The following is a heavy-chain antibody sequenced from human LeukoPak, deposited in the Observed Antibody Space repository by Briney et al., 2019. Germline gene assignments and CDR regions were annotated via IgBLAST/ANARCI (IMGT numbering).Heavy chain of an antibody. Sequence: GGSLRLSCAASGFTFSSYWMSWVRQAPGKGLEWVANIKHDGSEKYYVDSVKGRFTISRDNAKNSLYLQMNSLRAEDTAVYYCVYSGDYEKGYWGQGTLVTVPS. V-gene: IGHV3-7*01. D-gene: IGHD4-17*01. CDR1: GFTFSSYW. CDR3: VYSGDYEKGY. J-gene: IGHJ4*02. CDR2: IKHDGSEK.